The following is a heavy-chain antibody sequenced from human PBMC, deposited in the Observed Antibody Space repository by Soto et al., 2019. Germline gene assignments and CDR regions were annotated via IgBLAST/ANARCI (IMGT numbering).Heavy chain of an antibody. Sequence: GGSLRLSCAASGFTFSSYNMNWVRQAPGKGLEWVSSISSSSSYIYYADSVKGRFTISRDNAKNSLYLQMNSLRAEDTTVYYCARDIPVPTAYYVPFRAFDIWGQGTMVTVSS. V-gene: IGHV3-21*01. CDR1: GFTFSSYN. J-gene: IGHJ3*02. D-gene: IGHD3-9*01. CDR3: ARDIPVPTAYYVPFRAFDI. CDR2: ISSSSSYI.